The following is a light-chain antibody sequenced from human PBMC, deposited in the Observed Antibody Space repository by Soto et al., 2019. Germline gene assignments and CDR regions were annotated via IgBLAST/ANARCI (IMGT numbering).Light chain of an antibody. V-gene: IGKV3-20*01. Sequence: EIVLTQSPGTLSLSPGERATLSCRASQNVRSNYLAWYQRKPGQAPRLLISGASTRATGIPDRFSGTGSGTDFTLTISRLEPADFAVYYCQQYGGSPYTFGQGTKLEIK. CDR1: QNVRSNY. CDR2: GAS. CDR3: QQYGGSPYT. J-gene: IGKJ2*01.